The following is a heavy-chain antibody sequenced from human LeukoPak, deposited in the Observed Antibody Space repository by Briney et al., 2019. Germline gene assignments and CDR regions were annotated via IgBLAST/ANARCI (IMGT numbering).Heavy chain of an antibody. Sequence: SQTLSLTCTVSGGSISSGSYYLSWIRQPAGKGLEWIGRIYTSGSTNYNPSLKSRVTISVDTSKNQFSLKLSSVTAADTAVYYCARDVIYCSSTSCSEDWGQGTLVTVSS. D-gene: IGHD2-2*01. CDR3: ARDVIYCSSTSCSED. J-gene: IGHJ4*02. CDR1: GGSISSGSYY. CDR2: IYTSGST. V-gene: IGHV4-61*02.